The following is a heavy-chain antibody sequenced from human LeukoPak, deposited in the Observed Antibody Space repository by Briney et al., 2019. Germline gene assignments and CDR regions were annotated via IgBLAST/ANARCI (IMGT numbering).Heavy chain of an antibody. J-gene: IGHJ4*02. CDR3: ARGVYDFWSGYYDY. CDR2: ISGSGGST. CDR1: GFTFSSYA. V-gene: IGHV3-23*01. Sequence: GGSLRLSCAASGFTFSSYAMSWVRQAPGKGLEWVSAISGSGGSTYYADSVKGRFTISRDNSKNTLYLQMNSLRTEDTAVYYCARGVYDFWSGYYDYWGQGTLVTVSS. D-gene: IGHD3-3*01.